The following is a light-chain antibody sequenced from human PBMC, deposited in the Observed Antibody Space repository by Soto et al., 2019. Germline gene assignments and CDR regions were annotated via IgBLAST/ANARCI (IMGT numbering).Light chain of an antibody. V-gene: IGLV1-47*02. Sequence: QSVLTRPPSTSSTPGQTVTISCSGSTSNIGTFYVYWYQHLPGTAPKLLIYIGDQRASGVSDRFSASKSGTSASLAISGLRSDDEADYYCAAWDDNLNAYVFGSGTKLTVL. CDR3: AAWDDNLNAYV. J-gene: IGLJ1*01. CDR2: IGD. CDR1: TSNIGTFY.